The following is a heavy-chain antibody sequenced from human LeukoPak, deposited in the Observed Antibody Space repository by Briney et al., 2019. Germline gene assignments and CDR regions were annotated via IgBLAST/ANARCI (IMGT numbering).Heavy chain of an antibody. V-gene: IGHV1-8*01. D-gene: IGHD2-2*01. J-gene: IGHJ4*02. CDR3: ARVVPAVTGSDY. Sequence: ASVKVSCKASGYTFTSYDINWVRQATGQGLEWMGWMNPNSGNTGYAQKFQGRVTTTRNTSISTAYMELSSLRSEDTAVYYCARVVPAVTGSDYWGQGTLDTVSS. CDR2: MNPNSGNT. CDR1: GYTFTSYD.